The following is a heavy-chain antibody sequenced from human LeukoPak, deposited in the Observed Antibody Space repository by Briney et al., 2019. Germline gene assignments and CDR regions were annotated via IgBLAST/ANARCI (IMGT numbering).Heavy chain of an antibody. V-gene: IGHV3-9*03. CDR2: ISWNSGSI. Sequence: GGSLRLSCAASGFTFDDYAMHWVRQAPGKGLEWVSGISWNSGSIGYADSVKGRFTISRDNAKNSLYLQMNSQRAEDMALYYCAKLVGEGGAYYLDYWGQGTLVTVSS. CDR3: AKLVGEGGAYYLDY. D-gene: IGHD2-2*01. J-gene: IGHJ4*02. CDR1: GFTFDDYA.